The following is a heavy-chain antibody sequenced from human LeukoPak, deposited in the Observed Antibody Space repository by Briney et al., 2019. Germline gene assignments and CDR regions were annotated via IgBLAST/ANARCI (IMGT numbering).Heavy chain of an antibody. CDR1: GGSISSYY. J-gene: IGHJ6*02. CDR2: IYYSGST. Sequence: SETLSLTCTVSGGSISSYYWSWIRQPPGKGLEWIGYIYYSGSTNYNPSLKSRVTISVDASKNQFSLKLSSVTAADTAVYYCARHGRSYSYYYYGMDVWGQGTTVTVSS. CDR3: ARHGRSYSYYYYGMDV. D-gene: IGHD2-15*01. V-gene: IGHV4-59*08.